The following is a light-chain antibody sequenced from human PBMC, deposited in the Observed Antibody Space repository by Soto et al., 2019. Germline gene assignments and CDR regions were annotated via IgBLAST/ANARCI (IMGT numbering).Light chain of an antibody. CDR3: QQRSNWPGT. J-gene: IGKJ1*01. Sequence: EVVLTQSPGTLSLSAGERATLSCRASQSVSSYLAWYQQKPGQAPRLLISDASNRATGIPARFSGSGSGTDFTLTISSLEPEDFAVYYCQQRSNWPGTFGQGTKVDIK. CDR2: DAS. V-gene: IGKV3-11*01. CDR1: QSVSSY.